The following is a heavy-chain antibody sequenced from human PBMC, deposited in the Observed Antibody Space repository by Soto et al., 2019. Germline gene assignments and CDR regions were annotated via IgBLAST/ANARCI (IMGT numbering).Heavy chain of an antibody. CDR1: GFSLSTSGVG. V-gene: IGHV2-5*02. J-gene: IGHJ5*02. Sequence: QITLKESGPTLVKPTQTLTLTCTFSGFSLSTSGVGVGWIRQPPGKALEWLALIYWDDDKRYSPSLKSRLTITKDTSKNQVVLTMTNMDPVDTATYYCAHSWIAVAASYNWFDPWGQGTLVTVSS. CDR3: AHSWIAVAASYNWFDP. D-gene: IGHD6-19*01. CDR2: IYWDDDK.